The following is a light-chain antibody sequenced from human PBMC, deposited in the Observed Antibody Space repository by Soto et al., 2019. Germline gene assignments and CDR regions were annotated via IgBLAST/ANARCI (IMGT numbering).Light chain of an antibody. CDR3: SSYARSNTLL. V-gene: IGLV2-14*03. J-gene: IGLJ2*01. Sequence: QSALTQPASVSRSPGQSITISCTGTSSDVGGYNFVSWYQQYPGKAPKLMIYDVTNRPSGVSNRFSGSKSGNTASLTISGLQAEDEADYYCSSYARSNTLLFGGGTKLTV. CDR2: DVT. CDR1: SSDVGGYNF.